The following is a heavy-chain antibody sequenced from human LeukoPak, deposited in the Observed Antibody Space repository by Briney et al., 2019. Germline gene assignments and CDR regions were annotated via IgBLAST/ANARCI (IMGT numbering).Heavy chain of an antibody. V-gene: IGHV3-21*04. CDR2: ISSSSSYI. J-gene: IGHJ4*02. Sequence: GGSLRLSCAASGFTFNNYAMSWVRQAPGKGLEWVSSISSSSSYIYYADSVKGRFTMFRDNAKNTLYLQMNSLRAEDTAVYYCAKDEYSSSWYFPFDNWGQGALVTVSS. CDR1: GFTFNNYA. D-gene: IGHD6-13*01. CDR3: AKDEYSSSWYFPFDN.